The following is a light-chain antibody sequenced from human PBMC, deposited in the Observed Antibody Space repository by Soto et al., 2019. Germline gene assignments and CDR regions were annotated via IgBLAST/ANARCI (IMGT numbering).Light chain of an antibody. CDR2: DAS. Sequence: AIQLTQSPSSLSASVGDRVTITSRASQGISSSLAWYQQRPQKAPKLLIYDASTLQSGVPSRFSGSGSGKDFTLTISSLQPEDFANYYCHHLHSYPLGFGGGTKVEIK. V-gene: IGKV1-13*02. CDR3: HHLHSYPLG. J-gene: IGKJ4*01. CDR1: QGISSS.